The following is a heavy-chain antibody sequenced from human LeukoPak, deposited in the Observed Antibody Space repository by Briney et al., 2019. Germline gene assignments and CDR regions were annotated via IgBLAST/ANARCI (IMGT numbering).Heavy chain of an antibody. V-gene: IGHV5-51*01. CDR3: ARPLTGDLDY. Sequence: GESLKISCKGSGYSFTSYWIGWVRQMPGKGLEWMGIIYPGDSDATYSPSFQGQVTISADRSINITYLQWSSLKASDSAMYYCARPLTGDLDYWGQGTLVTVSS. CDR2: IYPGDSDA. D-gene: IGHD7-27*01. J-gene: IGHJ4*02. CDR1: GYSFTSYW.